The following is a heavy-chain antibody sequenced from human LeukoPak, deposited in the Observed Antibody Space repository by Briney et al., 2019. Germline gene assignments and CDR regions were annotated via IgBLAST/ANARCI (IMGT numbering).Heavy chain of an antibody. CDR3: ARATMTDAFDI. CDR1: GFTFSSYS. V-gene: IGHV3-21*01. D-gene: IGHD3-22*01. Sequence: GGSLRLSCAASGFTFSSYSMNWVRQAPGKGLEWVSSISSSSSYIYYADSVKGRLTISRDNAKNSLYLQMNSLRAEDTAVYYCARATMTDAFDIWGQGTMVTVSS. J-gene: IGHJ3*02. CDR2: ISSSSSYI.